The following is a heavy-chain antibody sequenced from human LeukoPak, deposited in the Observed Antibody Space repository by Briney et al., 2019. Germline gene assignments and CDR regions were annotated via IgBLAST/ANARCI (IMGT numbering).Heavy chain of an antibody. CDR3: AKGSNWNDVPTNFDY. J-gene: IGHJ4*02. CDR2: ISGSGGST. V-gene: IGHV3-23*01. CDR1: GFTFSSYA. D-gene: IGHD1-20*01. Sequence: QPGGSLRLSCAAPGFTFSSYAMSWVRQAPGKGLEWVSAISGSGGSTYYADSVKGRFTISRDNSKNTLYLQMNSLRAEDTAVYYCAKGSNWNDVPTNFDYWGQGTLVTVSS.